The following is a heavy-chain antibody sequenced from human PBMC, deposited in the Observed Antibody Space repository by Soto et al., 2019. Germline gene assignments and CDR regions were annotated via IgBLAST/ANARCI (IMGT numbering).Heavy chain of an antibody. Sequence: QVQLVQSGAEVKKPGASVRVSCKASGYTFSGYDINWVRQATGQGLEWMGWVSPDSGSTGYAGIFQGRVTMTWDRSTNPAYMDPRRLTSEDSAVYYCARATELRYVEWSVYRGGNYAMDVWGQGTTVTVSS. CDR3: ARATELRYVEWSVYRGGNYAMDV. CDR1: GYTFSGYD. V-gene: IGHV1-8*01. CDR2: VSPDSGST. D-gene: IGHD3-3*01. J-gene: IGHJ6*02.